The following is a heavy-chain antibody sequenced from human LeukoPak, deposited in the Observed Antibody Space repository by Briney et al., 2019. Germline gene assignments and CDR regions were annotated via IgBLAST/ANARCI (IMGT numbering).Heavy chain of an antibody. CDR2: IWFDGSNK. J-gene: IGHJ4*02. Sequence: GRSLRLSCAVSGFTFSSYGMHWVRQAPGTGLEWVAVIWFDGSNKYYADSVKGRFTISRDNSKNTLYLQMNSLRAEDTAVYYCARDKYDILTGNHDYYFDYWGQGTLVTVSS. CDR3: ARDKYDILTGNHDYYFDY. D-gene: IGHD3-9*01. CDR1: GFTFSSYG. V-gene: IGHV3-33*01.